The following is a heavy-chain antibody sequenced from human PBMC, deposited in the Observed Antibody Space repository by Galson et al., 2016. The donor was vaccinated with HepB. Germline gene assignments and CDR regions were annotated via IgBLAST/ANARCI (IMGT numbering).Heavy chain of an antibody. CDR3: ARENMVYATLDY. D-gene: IGHD2-8*01. V-gene: IGHV4-61*01. J-gene: IGHJ4*02. Sequence: LSLTCTVSGASVSSGTYSWSWIRQPPGRGLEWIGSISYTGRTNYILSLKSRVTVSVDTSKNQFSLRLNSVTAADTAVYYCARENMVYATLDYWGQGTLVTISS. CDR1: GASVSSGTYS. CDR2: ISYTGRT.